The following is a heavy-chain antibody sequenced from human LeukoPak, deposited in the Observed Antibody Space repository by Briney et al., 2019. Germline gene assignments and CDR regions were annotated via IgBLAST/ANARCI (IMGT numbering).Heavy chain of an antibody. J-gene: IGHJ4*02. V-gene: IGHV3-9*01. CDR2: ISWNSGSI. Sequence: PGRSLRLSCAASGFTFDDYAMHWVRQAPGKGLEWVSGISWNSGSIGYADSVKGRFTISRDNAKNSLYLQMNSLRAEDTAVYYCARTSDFDYWGQGTLVTVSS. CDR1: GFTFDDYA. CDR3: ARTSDFDY. D-gene: IGHD1-7*01.